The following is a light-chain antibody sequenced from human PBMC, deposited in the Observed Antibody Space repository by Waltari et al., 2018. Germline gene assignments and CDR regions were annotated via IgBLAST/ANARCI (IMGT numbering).Light chain of an antibody. CDR2: YLT. CDR1: NSDIGSYSY. Sequence: QSVLTQPASVSGSPGQPITISCTGTNSDIGSYSYVSWYQQYPGKAPKLIIYYLTERHSGCCTRFSGSKSGNTASLTISGLQADDEADYFCSSYTGRGTVIFGRGTMVTVL. J-gene: IGLJ2*01. V-gene: IGLV2-14*01. CDR3: SSYTGRGTVI.